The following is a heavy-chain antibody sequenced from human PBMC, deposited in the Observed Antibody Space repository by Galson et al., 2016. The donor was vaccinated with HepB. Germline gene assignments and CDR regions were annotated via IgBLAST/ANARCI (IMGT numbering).Heavy chain of an antibody. Sequence: SLRLSCAASGFTFSDYTISWVRQAPGKGLDWVSVISDSGYSTYYADSVKGRFTISRDNSKNTVYLQMHSLRAEDTALYYCAKGFRKGTTAHSMDVWGQGTTVTVSS. CDR1: GFTFSDYT. V-gene: IGHV3-23*01. J-gene: IGHJ6*02. D-gene: IGHD1-7*01. CDR3: AKGFRKGTTAHSMDV. CDR2: ISDSGYST.